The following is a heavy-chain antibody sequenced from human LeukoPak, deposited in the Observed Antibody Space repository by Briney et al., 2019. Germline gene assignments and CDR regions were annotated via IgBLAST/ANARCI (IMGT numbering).Heavy chain of an antibody. V-gene: IGHV4-38-2*02. Sequence: SETLSLTCTVSGYSISSGRYWAWIRQPPGKGLEWIGSIYYSGSTYYNPSLKSRVTISVDTSKNQFSLKLSSVTAADTAVYYCARVDYDFWSGYYTGYYYYYMDVWGKGTTVTVSS. CDR1: GYSISSGRY. D-gene: IGHD3-3*01. CDR3: ARVDYDFWSGYYTGYYYYYMDV. CDR2: IYYSGST. J-gene: IGHJ6*03.